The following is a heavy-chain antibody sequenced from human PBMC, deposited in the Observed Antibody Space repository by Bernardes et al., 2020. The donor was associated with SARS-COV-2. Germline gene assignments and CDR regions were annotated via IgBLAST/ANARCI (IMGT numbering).Heavy chain of an antibody. D-gene: IGHD3-3*01. V-gene: IGHV4-39*01. CDR2: IYSSGTT. CDR3: TRGVEISGEVVLYYYGLDV. CDR1: SGSISNSNYY. J-gene: IGHJ6*02. Sequence: SETLSLTCTVSSGSISNSNYYWGWIRQPPGKGLEWIGSIYSSGTTYKNPSLQSRVTPSVDTSKNQFSLKLSSVTAADTAVYYCTRGVEISGEVVLYYYGLDVWGQGTTVIVSS.